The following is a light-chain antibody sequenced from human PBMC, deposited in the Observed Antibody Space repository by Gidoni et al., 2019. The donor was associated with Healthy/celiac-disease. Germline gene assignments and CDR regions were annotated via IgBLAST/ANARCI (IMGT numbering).Light chain of an antibody. CDR1: QSVSSN. CDR2: GAS. J-gene: IGKJ4*01. V-gene: IGKV3-15*01. CDR3: PLT. Sequence: EIVMTQSPATLSVSPGERATLSCRASQSVSSNLAWYQQKPGQAPRLLIYGASTRATGIPARFSGSGSGTEFTLTISRLQSEDFDNNWPPLTFGGGTKVEIK.